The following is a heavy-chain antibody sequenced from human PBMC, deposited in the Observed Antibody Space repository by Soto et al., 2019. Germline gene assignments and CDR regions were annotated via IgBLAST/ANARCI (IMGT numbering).Heavy chain of an antibody. J-gene: IGHJ4*02. CDR3: ARWGDYGGNSKYYFDY. CDR2: IYTSGST. CDR1: GGSISSYY. V-gene: IGHV4-4*07. Sequence: SETLSLTCTVSGGSISSYYWSWIRQPAGKGLEWIGRIYTSGSTNYNPSLKSRVTMSVDTSKNQFSLKLSSVTAADTAVYYCARWGDYGGNSKYYFDYWGQGTLVTVSS. D-gene: IGHD4-17*01.